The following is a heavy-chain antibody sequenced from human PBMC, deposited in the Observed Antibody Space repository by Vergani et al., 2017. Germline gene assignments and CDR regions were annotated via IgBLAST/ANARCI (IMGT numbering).Heavy chain of an antibody. CDR1: GYTFTSYG. J-gene: IGHJ4*02. CDR2: ISAYNGNT. CDR3: AXDAPYYDSSGYHDY. Sequence: QVQLVQSGAEVKKPGASVKVSCKASGYTFTSYGISWVRQAPGQGLEWMGWISAYNGNTNYAQKLQGRVTMTTDTSTSTAYMELRSLRSDDTAVYYCAXDAPYYDSSGYHDYWGQGTLVTVSS. D-gene: IGHD3-22*01. V-gene: IGHV1-18*01.